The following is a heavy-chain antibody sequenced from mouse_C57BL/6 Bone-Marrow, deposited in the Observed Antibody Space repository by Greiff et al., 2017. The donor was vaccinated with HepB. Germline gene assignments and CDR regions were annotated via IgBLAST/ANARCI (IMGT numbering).Heavy chain of an antibody. CDR1: GYTFTSYW. V-gene: IGHV1-74*01. CDR3: ASYSLYYYAMDY. Sequence: QVQLQQPGAELVKPGASVKVSCKASGYTFTSYWMHWVKQRPGQGLEWIGRIHPSDSDTNYNQKLKGKATLTVDKSSSTAYMQLSSLTSEDSAVYYCASYSLYYYAMDYWGQGTSVTVSS. CDR2: IHPSDSDT. D-gene: IGHD6-2*01. J-gene: IGHJ4*01.